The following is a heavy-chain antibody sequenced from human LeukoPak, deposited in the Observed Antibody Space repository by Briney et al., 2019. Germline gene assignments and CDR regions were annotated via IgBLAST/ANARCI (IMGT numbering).Heavy chain of an antibody. CDR1: GGSISSGGYS. J-gene: IGHJ6*03. Sequence: PSETLSLTCAVSGGSISSGGYSWSWIRQPPGKGLEWIGYIYYSGSTYYNPSLKSRVTISVDTSKNQFSLKLSSVTAADTAVYYCARDRGLDAGHYYYYMDVWGKGTTVTISS. V-gene: IGHV4-30-4*07. CDR3: ARDRGLDAGHYYYYMDV. D-gene: IGHD3-10*01. CDR2: IYYSGST.